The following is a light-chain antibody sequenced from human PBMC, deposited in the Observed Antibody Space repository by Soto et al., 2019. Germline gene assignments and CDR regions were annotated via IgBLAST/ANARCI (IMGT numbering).Light chain of an antibody. CDR1: QSISSW. CDR2: KAS. Sequence: DIQMTQSPSTLSASVGERVTITCRASQSISSWLAWYQQKPGKAPKLLIYKASSLESGIPSRLRGHGSGTDFALTFRGLHPYDFATQYSKHYNIHPSTLGQGTKV. V-gene: IGKV1-5*03. J-gene: IGKJ1*01. CDR3: KHYNIHPST.